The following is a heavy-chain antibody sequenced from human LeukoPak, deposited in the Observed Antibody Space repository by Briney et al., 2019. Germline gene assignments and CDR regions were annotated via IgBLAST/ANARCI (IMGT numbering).Heavy chain of an antibody. CDR1: EYTFTDYY. CDR2: INPKSGDT. J-gene: IGHJ1*01. V-gene: IGHV1-2*02. Sequence: GASVKVSCKTSEYTFTDYYMHWVRQAPGERLEWMGWINPKSGDTKYAQKFQGRVTITRDTSPRTVYMELTRPTSADTAVFYCARNGATVRAHPTPHGGQGTLVTVSS. D-gene: IGHD1-14*01. CDR3: ARNGATVRAHPTPH.